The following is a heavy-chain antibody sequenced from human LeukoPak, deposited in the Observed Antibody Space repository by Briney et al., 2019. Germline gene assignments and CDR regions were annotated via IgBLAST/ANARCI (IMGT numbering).Heavy chain of an antibody. J-gene: IGHJ4*02. D-gene: IGHD3-22*01. CDR1: GFSFSSYW. CDR2: IKEDGSEK. Sequence: GGSPRLSCAASGFSFSSYWMSWVRQAPGKGLEWVANIKEDGSEKNYVDSVKGRFTISRDNAKNSLYLQMNSLRAEDTAVYYCARKDSSPRTFDYWGQGTLVTVSS. V-gene: IGHV3-7*01. CDR3: ARKDSSPRTFDY.